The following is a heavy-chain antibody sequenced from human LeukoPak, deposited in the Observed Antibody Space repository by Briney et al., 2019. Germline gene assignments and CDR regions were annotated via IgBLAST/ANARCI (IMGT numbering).Heavy chain of an antibody. CDR3: ARVGNLYYYYYMDV. D-gene: IGHD1-14*01. J-gene: IGHJ6*03. Sequence: PGGSLRLSCAASGFTFNTYSMNWVRQAPGRGLEWVSTITSSTRYIYYADSVKGRFTISRDNAKNSLYLQMNSLRAEDTAVYYCARVGNLYYYYYMDVWGKGTTVTVSS. CDR2: ITSSTRYI. CDR1: GFTFNTYS. V-gene: IGHV3-21*01.